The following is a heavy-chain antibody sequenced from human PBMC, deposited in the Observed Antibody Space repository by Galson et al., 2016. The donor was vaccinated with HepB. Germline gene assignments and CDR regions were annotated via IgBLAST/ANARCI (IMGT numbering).Heavy chain of an antibody. V-gene: IGHV1-2*02. D-gene: IGHD4-17*01. CDR1: GHTFAGYY. CDR2: INPNSGGT. J-gene: IGHJ6*02. Sequence: SVKVSCKASGHTFAGYYIHWVRQAPGQGLEWMGWINPNSGGTNYAQTFQGRVSMTRDTSISTAYMELSRLRSDDTAVYYCARDYGDNSFYGMDVWGQGTTVTVSS. CDR3: ARDYGDNSFYGMDV.